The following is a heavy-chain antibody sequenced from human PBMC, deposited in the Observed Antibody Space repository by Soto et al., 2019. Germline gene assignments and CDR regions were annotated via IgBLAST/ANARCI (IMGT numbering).Heavy chain of an antibody. D-gene: IGHD5-18*01. Sequence: ASVKFSCKASGYTFTSYGISWVRQAPGQGLEWMGWISAYNGNTNYAQKLQGRVTMTTDTSTSTAYMELRSLRSDDTAVYYCARTDTAMSYYYYGMDVWGQGTTVTVSS. CDR1: GYTFTSYG. CDR2: ISAYNGNT. V-gene: IGHV1-18*04. CDR3: ARTDTAMSYYYYGMDV. J-gene: IGHJ6*02.